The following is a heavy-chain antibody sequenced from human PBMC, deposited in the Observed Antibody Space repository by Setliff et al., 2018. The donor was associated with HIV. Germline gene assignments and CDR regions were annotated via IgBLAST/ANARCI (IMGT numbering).Heavy chain of an antibody. V-gene: IGHV4-39*07. CDR1: GASISSISYY. J-gene: IGHJ5*02. CDR2: ICYSGST. D-gene: IGHD3-10*01. CDR3: ARGWGAGSSSRPSWFDH. Sequence: PSETLSLTCSVSGASISSISYYWGWIRQPPGKGLEWIGSICYSGSTFYNPSLKRRVTISAATSTNQFSLKMGSLTAADTAVYYCARGWGAGSSSRPSWFDHWGQGTLVTVSS.